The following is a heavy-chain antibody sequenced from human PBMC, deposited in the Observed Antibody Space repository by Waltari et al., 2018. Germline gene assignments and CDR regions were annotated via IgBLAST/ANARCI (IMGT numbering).Heavy chain of an antibody. CDR3: ARGKIVGATEGDFDY. CDR2: IFYSGST. V-gene: IGHV4-39*07. Sequence: QLQLQESGPGLVKPSETLSLTCTVSGGSISSSGHSWGWIRQPPGKGLEWIGSIFYSGSTYYNPSLKSRVTISVNTSKNQLSLKLSSVTAADTAVYYCARGKIVGATEGDFDYWGQGTLVTVSS. D-gene: IGHD1-26*01. CDR1: GGSISSSGHS. J-gene: IGHJ4*02.